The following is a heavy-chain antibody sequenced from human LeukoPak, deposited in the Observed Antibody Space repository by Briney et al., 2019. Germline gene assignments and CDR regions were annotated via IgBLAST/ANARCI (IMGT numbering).Heavy chain of an antibody. J-gene: IGHJ4*02. Sequence: PGGSLRLSCAASGFTFDDYAMHWVRQAPGKGLEWVSGISWNSGTTGYADSVKGRFTISRDNAKNSLYLQMNSLRAEDTALYYCAKVSGYSYGYNDYWGQGTLVTVSS. CDR2: ISWNSGTT. CDR1: GFTFDDYA. CDR3: AKVSGYSYGYNDY. D-gene: IGHD5-18*01. V-gene: IGHV3-9*01.